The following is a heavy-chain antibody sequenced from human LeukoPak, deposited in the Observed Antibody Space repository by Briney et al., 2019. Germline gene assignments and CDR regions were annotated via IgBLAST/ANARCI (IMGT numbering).Heavy chain of an antibody. D-gene: IGHD1-26*01. J-gene: IGHJ5*02. Sequence: PGGSLRLSCAASGFTFSSYSMNWVRQAPGKGLEWVSSISSSNYIYYADSVKGRFTISRDNSKNTLYLQMNSLRAEDTAVYYCAKDDSPSIVGANPWFDPWGQGTLVTVSS. CDR3: AKDDSPSIVGANPWFDP. CDR2: ISSSNYI. CDR1: GFTFSSYS. V-gene: IGHV3-21*01.